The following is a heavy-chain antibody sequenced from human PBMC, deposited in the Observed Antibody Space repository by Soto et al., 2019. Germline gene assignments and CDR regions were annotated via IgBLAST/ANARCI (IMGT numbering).Heavy chain of an antibody. CDR3: AKRYCTSTTCLSLDFYYYIDV. CDR2: ISGGGDST. D-gene: IGHD2-2*01. Sequence: GGSLRLSCAASGFSFINYALSWVRQPPGKGLEWVSGISGGGDSTYYADSVKGRFTISRDNSRNTLYLQMNSLRADDSAVYYCAKRYCTSTTCLSLDFYYYIDVGGKGTTVTVSS. J-gene: IGHJ6*03. CDR1: GFSFINYA. V-gene: IGHV3-23*01.